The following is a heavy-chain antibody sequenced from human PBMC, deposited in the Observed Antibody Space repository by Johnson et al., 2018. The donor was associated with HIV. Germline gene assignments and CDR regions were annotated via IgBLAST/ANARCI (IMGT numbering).Heavy chain of an antibody. J-gene: IGHJ3*01. V-gene: IGHV3-13*01. CDR1: GFTFSSYD. CDR3: AKIMSKWSVDDDAFDV. CDR2: IGTAGDT. Sequence: VQLVESGGGLVRPGGSLRLSCAASGFTFSSYDIHWVRQGTGKGLEWVSAIGTAGDTYYADSVKGRFTISRDNTKNTLYLQMNSLRAEDTAVYYCAKIMSKWSVDDDAFDVWGQGTMVTVSS. D-gene: IGHD2-15*01.